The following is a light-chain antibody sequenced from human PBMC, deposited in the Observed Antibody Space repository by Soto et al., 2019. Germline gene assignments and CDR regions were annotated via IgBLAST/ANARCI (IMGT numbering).Light chain of an antibody. CDR3: SSYTSSSTLVL. CDR2: DVS. J-gene: IGLJ2*01. CDR1: TGDVGGYNY. V-gene: IGLV2-14*01. Sequence: QSVLTQPASVSGSPGQSITISCTGTTGDVGGYNYVSWYQQHPGKAAKLMIYDVSNRPSGVSNRFSGSKSGNTASLTISGLQAEDEADYYCSSYTSSSTLVLFGGGTKLTVL.